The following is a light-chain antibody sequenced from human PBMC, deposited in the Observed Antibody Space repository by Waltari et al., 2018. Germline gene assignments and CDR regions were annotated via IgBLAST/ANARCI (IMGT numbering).Light chain of an antibody. Sequence: QSALTQPASVSGSPGQSITISCPGTSSDVGFYNYVPWYQQHPGKAPKLIIYDVSERPSGVSDRFSGSKSGNTASLTISGLQAEDESDYYCNSYAGSSSWVFGGGTKLTVL. CDR1: SSDVGFYNY. CDR3: NSYAGSSSWV. J-gene: IGLJ3*02. V-gene: IGLV2-14*01. CDR2: DVS.